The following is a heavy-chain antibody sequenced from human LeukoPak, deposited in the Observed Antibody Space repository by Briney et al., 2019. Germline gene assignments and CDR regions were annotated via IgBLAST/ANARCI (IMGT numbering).Heavy chain of an antibody. CDR1: GYTFTGYY. Sequence: ASVKVSCKASGYTFTGYYMHWVRQAPGQGLEWMGWINPNSGGTNYAQKFQGWVTMTRDTSIRTAYMGLSRLRSDDTAVYYCARGGPGGGGYYYGMDVWGQGTTVTVSS. D-gene: IGHD2-15*01. V-gene: IGHV1-2*04. J-gene: IGHJ6*02. CDR3: ARGGPGGGGYYYGMDV. CDR2: INPNSGGT.